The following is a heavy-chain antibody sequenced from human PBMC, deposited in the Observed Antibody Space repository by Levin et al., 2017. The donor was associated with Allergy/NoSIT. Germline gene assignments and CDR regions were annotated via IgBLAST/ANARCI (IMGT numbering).Heavy chain of an antibody. Sequence: SETLSLTCAVYGGSFSGYYWSWIRQPPGKGLEWIGEINHSGSTNYNPSLKSRVTISVDTSKNQFSLKLSSVTAADTAVYYCARGIHYYGSGSYYNIPLIDYWGQGTLVTVSS. V-gene: IGHV4-34*01. CDR3: ARGIHYYGSGSYYNIPLIDY. J-gene: IGHJ4*02. D-gene: IGHD3-10*01. CDR2: INHSGST. CDR1: GGSFSGYY.